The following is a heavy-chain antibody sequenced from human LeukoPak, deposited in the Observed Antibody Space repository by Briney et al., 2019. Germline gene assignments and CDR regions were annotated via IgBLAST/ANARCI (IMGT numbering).Heavy chain of an antibody. Sequence: SETLSLTCAVYGGSFSGYYWSWIRQPPGKGLEWIGEINHSGSTNYNPSLKSRVTISVDTSKNQFSLKLSSVTAADTAVYYCARDRGDGNYDYWGQGTLVTVSS. CDR2: INHSGST. CDR3: ARDRGDGNYDY. J-gene: IGHJ4*02. D-gene: IGHD3-10*01. CDR1: GGSFSGYY. V-gene: IGHV4-34*01.